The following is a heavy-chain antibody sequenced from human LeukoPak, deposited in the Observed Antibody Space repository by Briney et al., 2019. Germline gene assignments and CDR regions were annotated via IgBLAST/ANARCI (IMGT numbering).Heavy chain of an antibody. CDR1: RYTFTSYD. D-gene: IGHD6-13*01. Sequence: GASVKVSCKASRYTFTSYDINWVRQATGQGLEWMGWMNPNSGNTGYAQKFQGRVTMTRNTSISTAYMELSSLRSEDTAVYYCARGTLYSSSWYYYYYMDVWGKGTTVTVSS. V-gene: IGHV1-8*01. J-gene: IGHJ6*03. CDR2: MNPNSGNT. CDR3: ARGTLYSSSWYYYYYMDV.